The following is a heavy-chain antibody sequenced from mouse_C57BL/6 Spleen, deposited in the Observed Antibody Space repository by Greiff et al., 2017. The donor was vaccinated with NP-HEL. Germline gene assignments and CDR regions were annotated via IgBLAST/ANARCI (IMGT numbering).Heavy chain of an antibody. J-gene: IGHJ2*01. CDR1: GYTFTSYG. V-gene: IGHV1-81*01. CDR3: ARGVDSSGYEGY. D-gene: IGHD3-2*02. CDR2: IYPRSGNT. Sequence: LQESGAELARPGASVKLSCKASGYTFTSYGISWVKQRTGQGLEWIGEIYPRSGNTYYNEKFKGKATLTADKSSSTAYMELRSLTSEDSAVYFCARGVDSSGYEGYWGQGTTLTVSS.